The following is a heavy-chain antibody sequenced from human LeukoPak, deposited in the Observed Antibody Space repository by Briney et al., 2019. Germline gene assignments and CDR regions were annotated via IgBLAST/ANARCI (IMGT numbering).Heavy chain of an antibody. CDR1: GFSFGTYS. CDR3: ARGLDSTSIDY. D-gene: IGHD2/OR15-2a*01. V-gene: IGHV3-21*01. Sequence: GGSLRLSCAASGFSFGTYSMTWGRQAPGKGLECVSFISSTSANIYYVDSVKGRFTISRGNAKNSLYLQMNSLRVEDMAVYYCARGLDSTSIDYWGQGTLVTVSS. J-gene: IGHJ4*02. CDR2: ISSTSANI.